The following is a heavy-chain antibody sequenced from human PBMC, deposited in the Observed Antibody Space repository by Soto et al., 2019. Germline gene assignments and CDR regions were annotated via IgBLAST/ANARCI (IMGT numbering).Heavy chain of an antibody. J-gene: IGHJ4*02. CDR3: ARGRWSVSKANYYFDY. Sequence: QVHLVQSGAEVKKPGASVMVSCRASGYTFTDYAMNWVRQAPGQRPEWMGWINAGNGDLKYSQNFQGRATITRDASASTAYMELRSLTSEDTAVYFCARGRWSVSKANYYFDYWGQGTLVTGSS. CDR1: GYTFTDYA. V-gene: IGHV1-3*01. CDR2: INAGNGDL. D-gene: IGHD6-13*01.